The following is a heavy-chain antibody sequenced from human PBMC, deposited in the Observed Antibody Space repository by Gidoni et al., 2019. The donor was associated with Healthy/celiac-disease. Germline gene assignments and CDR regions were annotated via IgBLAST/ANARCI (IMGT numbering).Heavy chain of an antibody. D-gene: IGHD3-3*01. Sequence: QVQRVQSGAKVKKPGASVKSACKASGFTFTSYDIHSVRPAPGQRLEWMVWINAGNGNTKYSQTFKGRVTITRDTSARTAYMELSSLRSEDTAVYYCARDLQYYDFWSGYYRRDYYYGMDVWGQGTTVTVSS. J-gene: IGHJ6*02. V-gene: IGHV1-3*01. CDR1: GFTFTSYD. CDR3: ARDLQYYDFWSGYYRRDYYYGMDV. CDR2: INAGNGNT.